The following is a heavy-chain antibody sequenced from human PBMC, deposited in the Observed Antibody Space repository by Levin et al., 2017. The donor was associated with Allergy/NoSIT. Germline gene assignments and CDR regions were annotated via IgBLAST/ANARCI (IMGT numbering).Heavy chain of an antibody. V-gene: IGHV3-23*01. CDR3: AKGVRDIVVVPAASNWFDP. CDR1: GFTFSSYA. D-gene: IGHD2-2*01. Sequence: GGSLRLSCAASGFTFSSYAMSWVRQAPGKGLEWVSAISGSGGSTYYADSVKGRFTISRDNSKNTLYLQMNSLRAEDTAVYYCAKGVRDIVVVPAASNWFDPWGQGTLVTVSS. J-gene: IGHJ5*02. CDR2: ISGSGGST.